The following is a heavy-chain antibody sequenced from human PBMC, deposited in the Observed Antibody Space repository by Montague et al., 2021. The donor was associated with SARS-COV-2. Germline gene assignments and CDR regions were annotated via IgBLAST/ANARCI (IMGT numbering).Heavy chain of an antibody. CDR2: ISYDGSNK. V-gene: IGHV3-30*04. Sequence: SLRLSCAASGFTFSSYAMHWVRQAPGKGLEWVAVISYDGSNKYYADSVRGRFTISRDNSKITLFLQMNSLRAEDTAVYYCAKDIHIVVVTGMDVWGQGTTVTVSS. CDR1: GFTFSSYA. CDR3: AKDIHIVVVTGMDV. J-gene: IGHJ6*02. D-gene: IGHD2-21*02.